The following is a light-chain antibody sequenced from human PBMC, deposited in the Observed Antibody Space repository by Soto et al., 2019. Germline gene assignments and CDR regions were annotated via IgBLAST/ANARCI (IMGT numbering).Light chain of an antibody. Sequence: EIVLTQSPGTLSLSPGERATLSCRASQSVSSTYLAWYQLKPGQAPRLLIYGASSRATGIPHRFSGSGSGTDFTLTISRLEPEDFVVYYCQQYGSSPPLTFGGGTKVEI. CDR2: GAS. V-gene: IGKV3-20*01. CDR3: QQYGSSPPLT. CDR1: QSVSSTY. J-gene: IGKJ4*01.